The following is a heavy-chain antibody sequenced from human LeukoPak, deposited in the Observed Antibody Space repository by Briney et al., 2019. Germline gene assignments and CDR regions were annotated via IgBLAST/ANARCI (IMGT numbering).Heavy chain of an antibody. CDR1: GFTFDDYG. J-gene: IGHJ4*02. D-gene: IGHD3-22*01. Sequence: GGSLRLSCAASGFTFDDYGMSWVRQAPGKGLEWVSSISSSSSYIYYADSVKGRFTISRDNAKNSLYLQMNSLRAEDTAVYYCAREPKTYYYDSSGQIDYWGQGTLVTVSS. CDR2: ISSSSSYI. CDR3: AREPKTYYYDSSGQIDY. V-gene: IGHV3-21*01.